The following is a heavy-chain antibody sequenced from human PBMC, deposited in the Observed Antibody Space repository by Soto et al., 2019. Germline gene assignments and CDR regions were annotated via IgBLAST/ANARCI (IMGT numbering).Heavy chain of an antibody. V-gene: IGHV3-48*02. Sequence: GGSLRLSCAASGFSFSVYSMNWVRQAPGKGLEWVSYINGRDGAINYVDSVKGRFTISIDIAKNSLYLQMNSLRDEDTAVYFCARDHLWAFDYWGQGVLVTVSS. J-gene: IGHJ4*02. D-gene: IGHD3-3*02. CDR1: GFSFSVYS. CDR2: INGRDGAI. CDR3: ARDHLWAFDY.